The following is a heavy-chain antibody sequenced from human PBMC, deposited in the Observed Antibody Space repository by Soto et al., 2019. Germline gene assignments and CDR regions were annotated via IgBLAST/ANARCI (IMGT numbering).Heavy chain of an antibody. J-gene: IGHJ4*02. CDR2: IYYSGST. CDR3: ARHEAPSGWYFDY. CDR1: GGSISSSSYY. Sequence: SETLSLTCTVSGGSISSSSYYWGWIRQPPGKGLEWIGTIYYSGSTYYNPSLKSRVTISVDTSKNQFSLKLSSVTAADTAVYYCARHEAPSGWYFDYWGQGTLVTVSS. V-gene: IGHV4-39*01. D-gene: IGHD6-19*01.